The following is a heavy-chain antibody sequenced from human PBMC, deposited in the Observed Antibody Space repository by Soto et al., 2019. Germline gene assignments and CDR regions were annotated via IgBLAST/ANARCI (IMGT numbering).Heavy chain of an antibody. V-gene: IGHV3-23*01. D-gene: IGHD3-10*01. CDR1: GFTFSSYA. Sequence: GGSLRLSCAASGFTFSSYAMSWVRQAPGKGLEWVSAISGSGGSTYYADSVKGRFTISRDNSKNTLYLQMNSLRAEDTAVYYCAKDRTPYYYGSGSYRGDYFDYWGQGTLVTVSS. CDR2: ISGSGGST. CDR3: AKDRTPYYYGSGSYRGDYFDY. J-gene: IGHJ4*02.